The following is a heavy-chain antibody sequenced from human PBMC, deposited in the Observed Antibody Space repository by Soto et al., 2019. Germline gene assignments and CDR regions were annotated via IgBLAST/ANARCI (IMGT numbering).Heavy chain of an antibody. D-gene: IGHD3-10*01. CDR3: ARAGDYGSGSYFLGAYYYGMDV. Sequence: QVQLVQSGAEVKKPGSSVKVSCKASGGTFSSYAISWVRQAPGQGLEWMGGIIPIFGTANYAQKFQGRVTITADESTSTAYMELSSLRSEDTAVYYCARAGDYGSGSYFLGAYYYGMDVWGQGTTVTVSS. CDR2: IIPIFGTA. CDR1: GGTFSSYA. J-gene: IGHJ6*02. V-gene: IGHV1-69*01.